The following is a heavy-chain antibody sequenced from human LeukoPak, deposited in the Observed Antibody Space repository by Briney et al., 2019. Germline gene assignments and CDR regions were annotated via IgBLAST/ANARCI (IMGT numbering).Heavy chain of an antibody. CDR2: IKQGGSDK. Sequence: GGSLRLSCAASGFTFSSFYMTWVRQAPGKGLEWVATIKQGGSDKHYVDSVKGRFIISRDNAKSSLYLQMNSLRAEDTAVYYCARTTILDYWGQGTLVTVSS. J-gene: IGHJ4*02. D-gene: IGHD4-17*01. CDR3: ARTTILDY. V-gene: IGHV3-7*01. CDR1: GFTFSSFY.